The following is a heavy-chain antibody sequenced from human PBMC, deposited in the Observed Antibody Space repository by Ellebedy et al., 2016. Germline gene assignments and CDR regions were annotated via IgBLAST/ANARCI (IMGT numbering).Heavy chain of an antibody. Sequence: ASVKVSCKASGYTFNRYGINWVRQVPGQGVEWQGWIGPYNGDTKYPENFQGRITVTADTSSSTAYMELRGLRSDDTATYFCARVIRWGSWFEPWGQGTRVTVSS. V-gene: IGHV1-18*01. CDR3: ARVIRWGSWFEP. J-gene: IGHJ5*02. CDR2: IGPYNGDT. D-gene: IGHD7-27*01. CDR1: GYTFNRYG.